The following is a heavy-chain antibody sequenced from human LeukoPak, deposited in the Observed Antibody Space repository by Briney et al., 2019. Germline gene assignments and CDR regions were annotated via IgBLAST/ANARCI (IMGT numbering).Heavy chain of an antibody. Sequence: GGSLRLSCAASGFRFSYFGMHWVRQTPGKGLEWVAFIRFDGVDKYYAHSVKGRFRISRDDSKYTLYLQMNNLRGEDTAIYYCAKDLLRDRWFGESWGQGTLVTVSS. D-gene: IGHD3-10*01. CDR2: IRFDGVDK. V-gene: IGHV3-30*02. CDR1: GFRFSYFG. CDR3: AKDLLRDRWFGES. J-gene: IGHJ5*02.